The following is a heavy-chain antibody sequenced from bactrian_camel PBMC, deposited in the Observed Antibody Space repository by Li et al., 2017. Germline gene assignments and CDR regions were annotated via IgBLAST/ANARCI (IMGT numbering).Heavy chain of an antibody. Sequence: DVQLVESGGGAVRTGGSLRLICTAVGLTFEGGNQGWYRETPGNEFELVSSIAPDGSRWYADSVQGRFTISRNVLPERLSLQMTRLKAEDTAMYYCAAGPGVGREKHLTADQVLSIRRNNFWGQGTQVTVS. CDR3: AAGPGVGREKHLTADQVLSIRRNNF. J-gene: IGHJ4*01. D-gene: IGHD3*01. V-gene: IGHV3-1*01. CDR1: GLTFEGGN. CDR2: IAPDGSR.